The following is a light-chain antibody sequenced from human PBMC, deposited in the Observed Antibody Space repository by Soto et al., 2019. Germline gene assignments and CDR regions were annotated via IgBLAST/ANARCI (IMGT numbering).Light chain of an antibody. V-gene: IGKV1-12*01. CDR1: QSIASF. Sequence: DIQMTQSPSSVSASVGDRVTITCRASQSIASFLAWYQQKPGKAPNLLIYATSTLQSGVPSRFSGSGSGTDFTLTISSLQPEDFATYYCQQLKSFPLSVGGGTKVEI. CDR3: QQLKSFPLS. J-gene: IGKJ4*01. CDR2: ATS.